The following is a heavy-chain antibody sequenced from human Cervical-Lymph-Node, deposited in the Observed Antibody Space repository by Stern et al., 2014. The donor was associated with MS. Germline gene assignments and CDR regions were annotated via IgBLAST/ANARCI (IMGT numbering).Heavy chain of an antibody. D-gene: IGHD2-2*02. CDR3: SCQLLYGIDY. V-gene: IGHV3-33*01. CDR2: IWYDGSNK. CDR1: GFTFSSYG. Sequence: QVQLVQSGGGVVQPGGSLRLSCAASGFTFSSYGMHWVRQAPGKGLACVAVIWYDGSNKYYADSVKGRFTISRDNSKNTLYLQMNSLRAEDTAVYYCSCQLLYGIDYWGQGTLVTVSS. J-gene: IGHJ4*02.